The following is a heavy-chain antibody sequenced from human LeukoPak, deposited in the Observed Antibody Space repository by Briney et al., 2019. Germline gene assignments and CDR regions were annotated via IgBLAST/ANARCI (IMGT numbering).Heavy chain of an antibody. D-gene: IGHD2-15*01. V-gene: IGHV4-59*01. CDR3: ARSAPYCSGGSCYHY. CDR2: IYYSGST. CDR1: GGSISSYY. Sequence: SETLSLTCTVSGGSISSYYWSWIRQPPGKGLEWIGYIYYSGSTNYNPSLKSRVTISVDTSKNQFSLKLSSVTAADTAVCYCARSAPYCSGGSCYHYWGQGTLVTVSS. J-gene: IGHJ4*02.